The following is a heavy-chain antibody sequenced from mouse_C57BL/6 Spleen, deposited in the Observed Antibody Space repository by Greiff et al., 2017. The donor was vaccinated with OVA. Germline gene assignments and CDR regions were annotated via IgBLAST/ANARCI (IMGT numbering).Heavy chain of an antibody. CDR1: GFTFSDYG. V-gene: IGHV5-17*01. J-gene: IGHJ4*01. D-gene: IGHD2-4*01. CDR3: AGGDYGVLYYYAMDY. CDR2: ISSGSSTI. Sequence: EVKLMESGGGLVKPGGSLKLSCAASGFTFSDYGMHWVRQAPEKGLEWVAYISSGSSTIYYADTVKGRFTISRDNAKNTLFLQMTSLRSEDTAMYYCAGGDYGVLYYYAMDYWGQGTSVTVSS.